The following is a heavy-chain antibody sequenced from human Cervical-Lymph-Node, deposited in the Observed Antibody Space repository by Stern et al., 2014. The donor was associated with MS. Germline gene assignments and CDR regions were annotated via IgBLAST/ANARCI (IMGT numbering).Heavy chain of an antibody. CDR2: INPKSGGT. D-gene: IGHD2-15*01. CDR3: ARETGHAGGAFDI. V-gene: IGHV1-2*06. J-gene: IGHJ3*02. Sequence: QVQLVQSGAEVKKPGASAEVSCKASGYIFSGYYMHWVRQAPGQGLEWMGRINPKSGGTNYAQKFQGRVTMTRDTSISTAYMELSRLRSDDTAVYYCARETGHAGGAFDIWGQGTLVTVSS. CDR1: GYIFSGYY.